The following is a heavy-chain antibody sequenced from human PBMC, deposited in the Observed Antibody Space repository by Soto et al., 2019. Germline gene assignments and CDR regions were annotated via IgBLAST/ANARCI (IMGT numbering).Heavy chain of an antibody. CDR2: MNPNSGNT. J-gene: IGHJ5*02. CDR1: GYTFTSYD. V-gene: IGHV1-8*01. Sequence: ASVKVSCKASGYTFTSYDINWVRQATGQGLEWMGWMNPNSGNTGYAQKFQGRVTMTRNTSISTAYMELSSLRSEDTAVYYCARGGYCSGGSCWNNWFDPWGQGTLVTV. D-gene: IGHD2-15*01. CDR3: ARGGYCSGGSCWNNWFDP.